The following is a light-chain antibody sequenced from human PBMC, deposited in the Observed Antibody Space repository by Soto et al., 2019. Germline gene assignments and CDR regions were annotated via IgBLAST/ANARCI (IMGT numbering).Light chain of an antibody. J-gene: IGKJ1*01. CDR3: QQSYSSGK. CDR1: QSISSY. CDR2: AAS. V-gene: IGKV1-39*01. Sequence: DIQMTQSPSSLSASVGDRVTITCRASQSISSYLNWYQQKPGKAPKLLIYAASSLQSGVPSRFSGSGSGTDFTLTSSSLQPEDFATYYCQQSYSSGKCGQGTKVDIK.